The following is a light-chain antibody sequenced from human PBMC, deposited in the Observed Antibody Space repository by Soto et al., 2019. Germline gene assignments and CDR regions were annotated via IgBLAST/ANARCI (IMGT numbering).Light chain of an antibody. J-gene: IGLJ1*01. CDR3: SSYTVSRSYV. CDR1: SSDVGGYDY. CDR2: DVS. Sequence: QSVLTQPASVSGSPGQSITISCTGTSSDVGGYDYVSWYQQHPGKAPKLMIYDVSNRPSGVSNRFSGSKSGNTASLTISGLQAEDEADYYCSSYTVSRSYVFGPGTKVTVL. V-gene: IGLV2-14*03.